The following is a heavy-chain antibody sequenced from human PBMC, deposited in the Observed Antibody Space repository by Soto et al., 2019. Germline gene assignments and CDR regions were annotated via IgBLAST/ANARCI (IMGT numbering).Heavy chain of an antibody. Sequence: PGLPMIHFCAASELNFIGLSLSWVRQAPGKGLEWVSAISGSGDGTDYADSVKGRFTISRDNSKNTLYLQMNSLRAEDTAVYYCAGPGYSSQDYCGQGALVNVSS. D-gene: IGHD5-18*01. J-gene: IGHJ4*02. CDR1: ELNFIGLS. V-gene: IGHV3-23*01. CDR3: AGPGYSSQDY. CDR2: ISGSGDGT.